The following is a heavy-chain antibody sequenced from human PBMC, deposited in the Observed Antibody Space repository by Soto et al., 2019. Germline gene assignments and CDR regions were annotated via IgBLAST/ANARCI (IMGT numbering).Heavy chain of an antibody. J-gene: IGHJ4*02. Sequence: QVQLQESGPGLVKPSQTLSLTCTVSGGSISSGGYYWSWIRQHPGKGLEWIGYIYYSGSTFYNPSLKSRVIISVDTCKNQFSLKLSSVTAADTAVYYCARLYSGYECFDYWGQGTLVTVSS. CDR2: IYYSGST. CDR1: GGSISSGGYY. CDR3: ARLYSGYECFDY. D-gene: IGHD5-12*01. V-gene: IGHV4-31*03.